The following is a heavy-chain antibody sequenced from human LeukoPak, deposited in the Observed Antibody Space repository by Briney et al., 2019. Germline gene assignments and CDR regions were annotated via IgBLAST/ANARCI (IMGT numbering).Heavy chain of an antibody. CDR2: IFYRGSM. CDR1: GGSISIYY. CDR3: ARGVVLGQDDAFDI. J-gene: IGHJ3*02. V-gene: IGHV4-59*12. Sequence: SETLSLTCTVSGGSISIYYWNWIRQPAGKGLEWIGYIFYRGSMDYSPSLQSRVTISVDTSKNHLSLRLTSVTAADTAVYFCARGVVLGQDDAFDIWGRGTMVTVSS. D-gene: IGHD3/OR15-3a*01.